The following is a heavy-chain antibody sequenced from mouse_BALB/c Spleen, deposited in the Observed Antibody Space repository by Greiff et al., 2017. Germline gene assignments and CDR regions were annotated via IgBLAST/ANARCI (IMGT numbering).Heavy chain of an antibody. V-gene: IGHV5-4*02. CDR2: ISDGGSYT. D-gene: IGHD2-1*01. Sequence: EVQRVESGGGLVKPGGSLKLSCAASGFTFSDYYMYWVRQTPEKRLEWVATISDGGSYTYYPDSVKGRFTISRDNAKNNLYLQMSSLKSEDTAMYYCARANGNYAMDYWGQGTSVTVSS. CDR3: ARANGNYAMDY. J-gene: IGHJ4*01. CDR1: GFTFSDYY.